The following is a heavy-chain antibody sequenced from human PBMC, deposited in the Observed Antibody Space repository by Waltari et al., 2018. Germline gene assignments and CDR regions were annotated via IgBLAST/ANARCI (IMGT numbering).Heavy chain of an antibody. CDR3: AKVGWNYDY. V-gene: IGHV3-30*18. CDR1: GFPFSSYG. CDR2: ISYDGSNK. Sequence: QVQLVESGGGVVQPGRSLRLSCAASGFPFSSYGIPWVRQAPGKGLEWVAVISYDGSNKYYADSVKGRFTISRDNSKNTLYLQMNSLRAEDTAVYYCAKVGWNYDYWGQGTLVTVSS. J-gene: IGHJ4*02. D-gene: IGHD1-7*01.